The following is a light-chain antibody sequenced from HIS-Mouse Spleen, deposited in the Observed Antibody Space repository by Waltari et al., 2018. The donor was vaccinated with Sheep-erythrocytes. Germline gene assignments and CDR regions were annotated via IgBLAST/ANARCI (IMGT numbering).Light chain of an antibody. V-gene: IGLV3-1*01. CDR3: QAWDSSTAV. Sequence: SYELTQPPSVSVSPGQTAIITCSGDKLGDKYACWYQQKPGQSPVLFIYKDSKRPSGLPARFSGSNSGNTATLTISGTQAMDEADYYCQAWDSSTAVFGGGTKLTVL. J-gene: IGLJ2*01. CDR1: KLGDKY. CDR2: KDS.